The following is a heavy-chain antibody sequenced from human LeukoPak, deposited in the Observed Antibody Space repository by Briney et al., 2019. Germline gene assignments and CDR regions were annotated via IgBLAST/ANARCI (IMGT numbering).Heavy chain of an antibody. V-gene: IGHV1-46*01. D-gene: IGHD3-22*01. CDR1: GYTFTNYY. CDR3: ASADYYDSSGPNWFDP. J-gene: IGHJ5*02. CDR2: INPTGGST. Sequence: ASVKVSCKASGYTFTNYYIHWVRQAPGQGLEWMGIINPTGGSTTYAQKFQGRVTMTRDTSTSTVYMELSSLRSEDTAVYYCASADYYDSSGPNWFDPWGQGTLVTVSS.